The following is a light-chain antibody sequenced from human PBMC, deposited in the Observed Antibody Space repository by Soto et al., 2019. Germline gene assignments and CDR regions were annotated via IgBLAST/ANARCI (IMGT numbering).Light chain of an antibody. V-gene: IGKV1-5*01. Sequence: IQMTQSPSTLSASVGDRFTITCRASQSISSWLAWYQQKPGKAPKLLIYDASSLESGVPSRFSGSGSGTAFTLTISSLQPDDFATYYCQQYNSYSGKFGQGTKVDIK. J-gene: IGKJ1*01. CDR1: QSISSW. CDR3: QQYNSYSGK. CDR2: DAS.